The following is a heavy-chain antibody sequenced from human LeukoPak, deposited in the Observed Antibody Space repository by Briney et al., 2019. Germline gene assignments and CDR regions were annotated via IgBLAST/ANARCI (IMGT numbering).Heavy chain of an antibody. CDR2: IDLNGNHI. CDR3: ARAVQDFDY. V-gene: IGHV3-21*01. J-gene: IGHJ4*02. CDR1: GFPFSSYS. Sequence: GGSLRLSCVGSGFPFSSYSMNWVRQAPGKGLEWVSSIDLNGNHINYADSVKDRFTISRDNAKNSLFLQMDSLRVEDTAVYYCARAVQDFDYWGQGTLVTVSS. D-gene: IGHD1-1*01.